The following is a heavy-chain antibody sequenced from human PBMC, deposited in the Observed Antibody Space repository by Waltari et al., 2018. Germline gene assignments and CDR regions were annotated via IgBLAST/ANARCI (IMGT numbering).Heavy chain of an antibody. CDR1: GGSISSYY. CDR3: ARHKTTDSSGYFPIGY. CDR2: IYYSGST. D-gene: IGHD3-22*01. V-gene: IGHV4-59*01. Sequence: QVQLQESGPGLVKPSETLSLTCTVSGGSISSYYWSWIRQPPGKGLEWIGYIYYSGSTNYNPSLKSRVTISVDTSKNQSSLKLSSVTAADTAVYYCARHKTTDSSGYFPIGYWGQGTLVTVSS. J-gene: IGHJ4*02.